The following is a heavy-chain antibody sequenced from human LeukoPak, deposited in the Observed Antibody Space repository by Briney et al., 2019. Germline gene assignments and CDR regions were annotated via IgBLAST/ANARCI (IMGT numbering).Heavy chain of an antibody. J-gene: IGHJ3*02. CDR3: ARCSRSSTDCYSAFDI. D-gene: IGHD2-2*02. V-gene: IGHV3-20*04. CDR2: ITNWNGGST. CDR1: GFAFDDYG. Sequence: GGSLRLSCGASGFAFDDYGMSWVRQSTGKGLEWVSAITNWNGGSTGYADSVGGRFTISRDNAKNSLYLQMNSLRAEDTALYYCARCSRSSTDCYSAFDIWGQGTMVTVSS.